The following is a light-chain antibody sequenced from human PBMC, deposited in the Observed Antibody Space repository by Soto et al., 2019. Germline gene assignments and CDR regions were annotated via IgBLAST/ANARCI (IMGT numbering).Light chain of an antibody. CDR3: QQRTNWPPVWT. J-gene: IGKJ1*01. V-gene: IGKV3-11*01. Sequence: EIVMTQSPATLSVSPGERATLSCRASQSVTSYLAWYQQKPGQAPRLLIYDASNRATGIPARFSGSGSGTDFTLTISSLEPEDFAVYYCQQRTNWPPVWTFGQGTKVEMK. CDR2: DAS. CDR1: QSVTSY.